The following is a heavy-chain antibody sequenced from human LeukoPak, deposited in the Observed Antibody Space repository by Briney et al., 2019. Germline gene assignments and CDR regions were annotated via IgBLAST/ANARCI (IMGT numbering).Heavy chain of an antibody. CDR2: INHSGST. Sequence: SETLSLTCAVYGGSFSGHYWSWIRQPPGKGLEWIGEINHSGSTNYNPSLKSRVTISVDTSKNQFSLKLSSVTAADTAVYYCSLSFYSSSWYVDDYWGQGTLVTVSS. J-gene: IGHJ4*02. D-gene: IGHD6-13*01. CDR1: GGSFSGHY. CDR3: SLSFYSSSWYVDDY. V-gene: IGHV4-34*01.